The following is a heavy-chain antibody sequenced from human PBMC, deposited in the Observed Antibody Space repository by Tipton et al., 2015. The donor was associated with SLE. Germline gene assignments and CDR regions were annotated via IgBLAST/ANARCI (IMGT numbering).Heavy chain of an antibody. CDR2: INHSGST. J-gene: IGHJ3*02. Sequence: TLSLTCAVYGGSFSGYYWSWIRQPPGKGLEWIGEINHSGSTNYNPSLKSRVTISVDTSKNQFSLKLSSVTAADPAVYYCARSGGSVLADIWGQGTMVPVSS. CDR3: ARSGGSVLADI. V-gene: IGHV4-34*01. D-gene: IGHD3-10*01. CDR1: GGSFSGYY.